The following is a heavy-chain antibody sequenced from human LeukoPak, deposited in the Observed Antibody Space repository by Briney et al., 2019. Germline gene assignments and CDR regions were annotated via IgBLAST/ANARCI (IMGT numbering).Heavy chain of an antibody. CDR3: ARDVRGRFDY. V-gene: IGHV3-21*01. J-gene: IGHJ4*02. Sequence: GGPLRLSCAASGFTFSSYSMNWVRQAPGKGLEWVSSISSSSSYIYYADSVKGRFTISRDNAKNSLYLEMNSLRAEDTAVYYCARDVRGRFDYWGQGTLVTVSS. CDR2: ISSSSSYI. CDR1: GFTFSSYS. D-gene: IGHD1-26*01.